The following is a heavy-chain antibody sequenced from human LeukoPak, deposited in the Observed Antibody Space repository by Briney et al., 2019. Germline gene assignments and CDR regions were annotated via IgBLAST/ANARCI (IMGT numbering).Heavy chain of an antibody. CDR3: ARDSSSPRVKYFQH. CDR1: GGSISSGDYY. Sequence: PSETLSLTCTVSGGSISSGDYYWRWIRQPPGKGLEWIGYIYYSGSTYYNPSLKSRVTISVDTSKNQFSLKLSSVTAADTAVYYCARDSSSPRVKYFQHWGQGTLVTVSS. D-gene: IGHD6-6*01. V-gene: IGHV4-30-4*08. J-gene: IGHJ1*01. CDR2: IYYSGST.